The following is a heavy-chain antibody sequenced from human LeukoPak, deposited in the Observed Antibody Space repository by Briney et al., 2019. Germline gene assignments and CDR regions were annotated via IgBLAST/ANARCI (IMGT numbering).Heavy chain of an antibody. CDR2: IYHSGST. Sequence: PSGTLSLTCAVSGGSISSSNWWSWVRQPPGKGLEWIGEIYHSGSTNYNPSPKSRVTISVDKSKNQFSLKLSSVTAADTAVYYCARGSYYYGSGSYPFDYWGQGTLVTVSS. CDR3: ARGSYYYGSGSYPFDY. D-gene: IGHD3-10*01. J-gene: IGHJ4*02. V-gene: IGHV4-4*02. CDR1: GGSISSSNW.